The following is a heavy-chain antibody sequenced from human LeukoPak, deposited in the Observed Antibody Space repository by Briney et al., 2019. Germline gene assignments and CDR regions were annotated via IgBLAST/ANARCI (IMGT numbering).Heavy chain of an antibody. CDR2: INHSGST. Sequence: PSETLSLTWAVYVGSFSGYYWSWIRKPPWKGLEWIGEINHSGSTNYNPSLKSRVTISVDTSKNQFSLKLSSVTAADTAVYYCARGHPHYFWGQGTLVTVSS. CDR1: VGSFSGYY. V-gene: IGHV4-34*01. CDR3: ARGHPHYF. J-gene: IGHJ4*02.